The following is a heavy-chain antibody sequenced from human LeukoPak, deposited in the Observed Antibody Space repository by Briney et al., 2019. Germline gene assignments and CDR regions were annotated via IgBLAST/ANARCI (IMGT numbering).Heavy chain of an antibody. V-gene: IGHV4-30-4*01. CDR3: ARDWNYYVSGSDYGMDV. J-gene: IGHJ6*02. Sequence: SQTLSLTCTVSGGSISSGDFYWSWIRQPPGKGLEWIGYIYYSGSTFHNPSLKSRVTISVDTSKNQFSLKLSSVTAADTAVYYSARDWNYYVSGSDYGMDVWGQGTTVTVSS. CDR2: IYYSGST. D-gene: IGHD3-10*01. CDR1: GGSISSGDFY.